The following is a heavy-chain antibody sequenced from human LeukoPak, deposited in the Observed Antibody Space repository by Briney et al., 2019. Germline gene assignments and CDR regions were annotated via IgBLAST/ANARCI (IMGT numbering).Heavy chain of an antibody. J-gene: IGHJ4*02. V-gene: IGHV5-51*01. D-gene: IGHD2-21*01. Sequence: GESLKISCKGSVYSFTSYWIGWVRQMPGKGLEWMGIIYPGDSDTRYSPSFQGQVTISADRSISTAYLQWSSLKASDTAMYYCASSAYCGGDCYGCWGQGTLVTVSS. CDR3: ASSAYCGGDCYGC. CDR1: VYSFTSYW. CDR2: IYPGDSDT.